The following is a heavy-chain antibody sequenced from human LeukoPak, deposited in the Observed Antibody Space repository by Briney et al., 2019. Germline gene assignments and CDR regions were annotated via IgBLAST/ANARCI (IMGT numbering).Heavy chain of an antibody. CDR3: ARDRGYSSSWYTLRPFDP. V-gene: IGHV1-18*01. Sequence: ASVKVSCKASGYTFTSYGISWVRQAPGQGLEWMGWISAYNGNTNYAQKLQGRVTMTTDTSTSTACMELRSLRSDDTAVYYCARDRGYSSSWYTLRPFDPWGQGTLVTVSS. D-gene: IGHD6-13*01. J-gene: IGHJ5*02. CDR1: GYTFTSYG. CDR2: ISAYNGNT.